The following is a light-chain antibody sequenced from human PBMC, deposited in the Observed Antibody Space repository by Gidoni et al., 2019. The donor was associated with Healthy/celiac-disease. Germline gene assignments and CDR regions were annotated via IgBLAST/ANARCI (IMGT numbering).Light chain of an antibody. J-gene: IGLJ2*01. CDR2: HDS. CDR1: KLGDKY. CDR3: QAWDSSTGV. Sequence: SYALTQPPSVSVSPGQTASITCSGDKLGDKYACWYQQKPGQSPVLVIYHDSKRPSGIPERFSGSNSGKAATLTISGTQAMDEADYCCQAWDSSTGVFGGGTKLTVL. V-gene: IGLV3-1*01.